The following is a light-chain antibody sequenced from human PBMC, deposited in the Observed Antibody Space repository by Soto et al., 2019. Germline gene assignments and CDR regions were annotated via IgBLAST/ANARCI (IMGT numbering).Light chain of an antibody. V-gene: IGKV3-20*01. Sequence: GTLSLSPGERATLSCRASQSVSSSYLAWYQQKPGQAPRLLIYGASSRATGIPDRFSGSGSGTDFTLTISRLEPEDFAVYFCQQYGSSPRTFGQGAKVDIK. J-gene: IGKJ2*01. CDR2: GAS. CDR3: QQYGSSPRT. CDR1: QSVSSSY.